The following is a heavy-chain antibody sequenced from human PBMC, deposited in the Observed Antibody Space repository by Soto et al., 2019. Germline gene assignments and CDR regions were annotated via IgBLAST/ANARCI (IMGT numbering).Heavy chain of an antibody. J-gene: IGHJ4*02. Sequence: EVQLVESGGGLVQPGESLRLSCAASGFTFSSYWMHWVRQAPGKGLVWVSRINSDGSSTNYAGSVKGRFTISRDNAKNTLYLQMNSMRAEGTAVYYCVRASLVVAAATREDYWGQGTLVTVSS. CDR3: VRASLVVAAATREDY. D-gene: IGHD2-15*01. CDR1: GFTFSSYW. V-gene: IGHV3-74*01. CDR2: INSDGSST.